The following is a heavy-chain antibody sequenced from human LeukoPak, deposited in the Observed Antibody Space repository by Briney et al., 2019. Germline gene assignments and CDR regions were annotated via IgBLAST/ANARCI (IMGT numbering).Heavy chain of an antibody. CDR2: ISAYNGNT. CDR3: ARARKYGGSYYWSDP. Sequence: ASVKVSCKASGYTFTSYGISWVRQAPGQGLEWMGWISAYNGNTNYAQKLQGRVTMTTDTSTSTAYMELRSLRSDDTAVYYCARARKYGGSYYWSDPWGQGTLVTVSS. V-gene: IGHV1-18*01. CDR1: GYTFTSYG. J-gene: IGHJ5*02. D-gene: IGHD1-26*01.